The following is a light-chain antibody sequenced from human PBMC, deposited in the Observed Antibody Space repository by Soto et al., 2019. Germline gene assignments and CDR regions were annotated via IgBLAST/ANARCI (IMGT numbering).Light chain of an antibody. J-gene: IGKJ3*01. CDR1: QDISNY. CDR2: DAS. CDR3: QQYDKLPPFT. Sequence: DIQMTQSPSSLSASVGDRVTITCQASQDISNYLNWYQQKPGKAPKLLIYDASNLETGVPSRFSGSGAGTDSTFTISSLQPEDIATYYCQQYDKLPPFTFGPGTKVDIK. V-gene: IGKV1-33*01.